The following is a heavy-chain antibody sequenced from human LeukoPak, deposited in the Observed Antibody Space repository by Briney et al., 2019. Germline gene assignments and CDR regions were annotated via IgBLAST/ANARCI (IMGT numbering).Heavy chain of an antibody. J-gene: IGHJ5*02. CDR3: ARTVVAATYNWFDP. CDR1: GGSISSYY. CDR2: IYYSGST. Sequence: SETLSLTCTVSGGSISSYYWSWIRQPPGKGLEWIGYIYYSGSTHYNPSLKSRVTISVDTSKNQFSLKLSSVTAADTAVYYCARTVVAATYNWFDPWGQGTLVTVSS. D-gene: IGHD2-15*01. V-gene: IGHV4-59*01.